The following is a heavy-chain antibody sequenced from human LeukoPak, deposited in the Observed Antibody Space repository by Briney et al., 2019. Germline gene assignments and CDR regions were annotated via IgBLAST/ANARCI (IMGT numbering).Heavy chain of an antibody. CDR2: IYSGGST. D-gene: IGHD6-13*01. CDR1: EFSVGSNY. Sequence: PGGSLRLSCAASEFSVGSNYMTWVRQAPGKGLEWVSLIYSGGSTYYADSVKGRFTISRDNSKNTLYLQMNSLRAEDTAVYYCAKQSYSNSWNNFDYWGQGTLVTVSS. CDR3: AKQSYSNSWNNFDY. V-gene: IGHV3-66*04. J-gene: IGHJ4*02.